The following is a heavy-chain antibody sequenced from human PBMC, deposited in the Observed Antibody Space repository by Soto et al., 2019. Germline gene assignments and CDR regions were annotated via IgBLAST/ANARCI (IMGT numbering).Heavy chain of an antibody. CDR1: GGTFSSYA. J-gene: IGHJ4*02. V-gene: IGHV1-69*13. CDR2: IIPIFGTA. CDR3: ARGSIAAAGPPFDY. Sequence: GASVKVSCKASGGTFSSYAISWVRQAHGQGLEWMGGIIPIFGTANYAQKFQGRVTITADESTSTAYMELSSLRSEDTAVYYCARGSIAAAGPPFDYWGQGTLVTVSS. D-gene: IGHD6-13*01.